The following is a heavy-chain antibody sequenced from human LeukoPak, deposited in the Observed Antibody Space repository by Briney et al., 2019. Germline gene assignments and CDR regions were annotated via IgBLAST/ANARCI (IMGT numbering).Heavy chain of an antibody. Sequence: SETLSLTCTVSGGSISNKYWSWIRQPPGKGLEWIGYIYYSGSTNYNPSLKSRVTILVDTSKNQFSLKLSSVTAADTAVYFCARGPMGSSSSLHYYYYYYMDVWGKGTTATVSS. CDR3: ARGPMGSSSSLHYYYYYYMDV. V-gene: IGHV4-59*01. D-gene: IGHD6-6*01. CDR2: IYYSGST. J-gene: IGHJ6*03. CDR1: GGSISNKY.